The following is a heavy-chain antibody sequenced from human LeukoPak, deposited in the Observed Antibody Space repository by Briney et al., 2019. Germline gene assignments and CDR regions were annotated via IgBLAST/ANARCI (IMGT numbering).Heavy chain of an antibody. CDR3: ARVKNYYDSSGYLF. V-gene: IGHV3-11*01. CDR2: ISSSGSTI. CDR1: GFTFSDYY. D-gene: IGHD3-22*01. J-gene: IGHJ4*02. Sequence: PGGSLRLSCAASGFTFSDYYMSWIRQAPGKGLEWVSYISSSGSTIYYADSVKGRFTISRDNAENSLYLQMNSLRAEDTAVYYCARVKNYYDSSGYLFWGQGTLVTVSS.